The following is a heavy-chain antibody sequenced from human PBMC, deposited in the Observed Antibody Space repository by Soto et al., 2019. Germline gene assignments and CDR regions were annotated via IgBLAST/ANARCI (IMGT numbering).Heavy chain of an antibody. Sequence: GSLRLSCAASGFTFSSYEMNWVRQAPVKGLEWVSYISSSGSTIYYADSVKGRFTISRDNAKNSLYLQMNSLRAEDTAVYYCARAGGAAAGLYYFDYWGQGTLVTVSS. J-gene: IGHJ4*02. D-gene: IGHD6-13*01. CDR2: ISSSGSTI. V-gene: IGHV3-48*03. CDR3: ARAGGAAAGLYYFDY. CDR1: GFTFSSYE.